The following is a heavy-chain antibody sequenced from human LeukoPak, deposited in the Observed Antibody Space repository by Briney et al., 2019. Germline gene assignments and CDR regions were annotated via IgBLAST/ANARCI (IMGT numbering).Heavy chain of an antibody. Sequence: SETLSLTCTVSGGSFSSSSHFWGWLRQPPGGGLEWIGSIRNSGNTYYSPSLKSRVTISVDTSKNQFSLKLSSVTAADTAVYYCARHVYGEYGPGDYWGQGILVTVSS. V-gene: IGHV4-39*01. D-gene: IGHD4-17*01. CDR1: GGSFSSSSHF. J-gene: IGHJ4*02. CDR3: ARHVYGEYGPGDY. CDR2: IRNSGNT.